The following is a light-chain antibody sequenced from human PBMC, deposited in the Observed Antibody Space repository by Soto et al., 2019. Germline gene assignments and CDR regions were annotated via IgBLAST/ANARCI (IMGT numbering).Light chain of an antibody. CDR1: SSDVAIYNL. V-gene: IGLV2-23*01. CDR2: EGS. CDR3: CSYAVGTTVV. J-gene: IGLJ3*02. Sequence: QSVLTQPASVSGSPGQSITLSCSGSSSDVAIYNLVSWYQQHPGKAPKLMIFEGSKRPSGVSNRFSGSKSGNTASLTISGLQAEDEADYYCCSYAVGTTVVFGGGTKLTVL.